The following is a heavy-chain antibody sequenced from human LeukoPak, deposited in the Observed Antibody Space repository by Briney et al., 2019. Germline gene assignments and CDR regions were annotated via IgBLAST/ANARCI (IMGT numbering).Heavy chain of an antibody. V-gene: IGHV4-59*01. CDR2: IYYSGST. D-gene: IGHD4-17*01. CDR1: GGSISSYY. Sequence: SETLSLTCTVSGGSISSYYWSWIRQPPGKGLEWIGYIYYSGSTNYNPSLKSRVTISVDTSKNQFSLKLSSVTAADTAVYYCASLNYGDYFDYWGQGTLVTVSS. J-gene: IGHJ4*02. CDR3: ASLNYGDYFDY.